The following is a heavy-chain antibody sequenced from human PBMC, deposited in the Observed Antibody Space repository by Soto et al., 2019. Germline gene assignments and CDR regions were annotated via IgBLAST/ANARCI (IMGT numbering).Heavy chain of an antibody. V-gene: IGHV3-66*01. J-gene: IGHJ4*02. D-gene: IGHD3-3*01. CDR3: AGDEFGGAYDFWH. CDR1: EFAVINYF. CDR2: ISNGGDT. Sequence: EVQLVESGGGLVQPGGSVRLSCAASEFAVINYFMAWVRQAPGKGLEWVSVISNGGDTYYADSVKGRFTISRDNSKNTLYLQMNTLRVEDTAVYYCAGDEFGGAYDFWHGGQGTLVIVSS.